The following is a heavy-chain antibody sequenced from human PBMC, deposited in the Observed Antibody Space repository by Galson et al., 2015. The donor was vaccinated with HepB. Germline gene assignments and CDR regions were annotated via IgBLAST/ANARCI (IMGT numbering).Heavy chain of an antibody. Sequence: SLRLSCAASGFTVSSNYMSWVRQAPGKGLEWVSVIYSGGSTYYADSVKGRFTISRDNSKNTLYLQMNSLRAEDTAVYYCARDLEMATISAFDIWGQGTMVTVSS. CDR2: IYSGGST. J-gene: IGHJ3*02. V-gene: IGHV3-66*01. CDR3: ARDLEMATISAFDI. CDR1: GFTVSSNY. D-gene: IGHD5-24*01.